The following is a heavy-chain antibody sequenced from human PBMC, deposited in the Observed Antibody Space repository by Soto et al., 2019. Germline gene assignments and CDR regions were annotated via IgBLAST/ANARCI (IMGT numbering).Heavy chain of an antibody. D-gene: IGHD6-19*01. CDR1: GYSFTSYW. CDR2: IYPGDSDT. V-gene: IGHV5-51*01. Sequence: GEALKISCKGSGYSFTSYWIGWGRQRPGKGLEWMGIIYPGDSDTRYSPSFQGQVTISADKSISTAYLQWSSLKASDTAMYYCACQWLVGGPAFDIWGQGTMVTVSS. J-gene: IGHJ3*02. CDR3: ACQWLVGGPAFDI.